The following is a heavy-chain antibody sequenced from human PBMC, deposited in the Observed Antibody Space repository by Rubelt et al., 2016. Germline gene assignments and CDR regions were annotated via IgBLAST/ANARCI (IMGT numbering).Heavy chain of an antibody. CDR1: GYTFTSYG. CDR3: AREAYSGRYPLIDY. J-gene: IGHJ4*02. CDR2: ISAYNGNT. V-gene: IGHV1-18*01. D-gene: IGHD1-26*01. Sequence: QVQLVQSGAEVKKPEASVKVSCKASGYTFTSYGISWVRQAPGQGLEWMGWISAYNGNTNHAQKLQGRVSMTTDTATSTAYMELRGLRSYDTAVYYCAREAYSGRYPLIDYWGQGTLVTVSS.